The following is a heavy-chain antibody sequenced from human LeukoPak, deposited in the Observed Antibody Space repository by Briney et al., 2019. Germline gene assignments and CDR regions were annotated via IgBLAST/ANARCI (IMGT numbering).Heavy chain of an antibody. Sequence: SETLSLTCTVSGGSISSSSYYWGWIRQPPGKGLEWIGSIYYSGSTYYNPSLKSRVTISVDTSKNQFSLKLSSVTAADTAVYYCASHHDSTYYFDYWGQGTLVTVSS. V-gene: IGHV4-39*01. CDR3: ASHHDSTYYFDY. J-gene: IGHJ4*02. CDR2: IYYSGST. D-gene: IGHD3-3*01. CDR1: GGSISSSSYY.